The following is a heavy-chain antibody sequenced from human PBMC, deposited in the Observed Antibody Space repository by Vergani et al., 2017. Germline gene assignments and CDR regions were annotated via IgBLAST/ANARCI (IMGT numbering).Heavy chain of an antibody. D-gene: IGHD2-2*01. Sequence: QVTLRESGPALVKPTQTLTLTCTFSGFSLSTSGMCVSWIRQPPGKALEWLARIDWDDDKYYSTSLKTRLTISKDTSKNQVVLTMTNMDPVDTATYYCARGLVVVPVAAYFDYWGQGTLVTVSS. CDR3: ARGLVVVPVAAYFDY. CDR1: GFSLSTSGMC. V-gene: IGHV2-70*15. CDR2: IDWDDDK. J-gene: IGHJ4*02.